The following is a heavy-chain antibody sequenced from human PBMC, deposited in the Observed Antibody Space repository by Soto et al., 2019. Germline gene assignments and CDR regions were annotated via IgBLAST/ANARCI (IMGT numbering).Heavy chain of an antibody. J-gene: IGHJ4*02. CDR2: ISAYNGNT. V-gene: IGHV1-18*01. D-gene: IGHD4-17*01. CDR3: ARDGTTVTDFDY. Sequence: ASGKVSCKASGYTFTSYGISWVRQAPGQGLEWMGWISAYNGNTNYAQKLQGRITMTTDTSTSTAYMELRSLRSDDTAVYYCARDGTTVTDFDYWGQGTLVTVSS. CDR1: GYTFTSYG.